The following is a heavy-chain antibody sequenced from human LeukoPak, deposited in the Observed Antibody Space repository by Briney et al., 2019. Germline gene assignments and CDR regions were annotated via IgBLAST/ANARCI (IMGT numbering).Heavy chain of an antibody. CDR2: INHSGST. J-gene: IGHJ3*02. CDR3: ARGPYSYDSSGAFDI. D-gene: IGHD3-22*01. V-gene: IGHV4-34*01. Sequence: SETLSLTCAVYGGSFSGYYWSWIRQPPGKGLEWIGEINHSGSTNYNPSLKSRVTISVDTSKNQFSLKLSSVTAADTAVYYCARGPYSYDSSGAFDIWGQGTMVTASS. CDR1: GGSFSGYY.